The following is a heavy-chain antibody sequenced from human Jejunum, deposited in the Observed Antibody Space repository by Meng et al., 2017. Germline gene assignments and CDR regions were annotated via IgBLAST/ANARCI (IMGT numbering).Heavy chain of an antibody. V-gene: IGHV3-7*01. CDR2: INFDGSGK. CDR1: GFSITNSW. J-gene: IGHJ6*02. Sequence: GESLKISCAASGFSITNSWMSWVRQAPGKGLEWVANINFDGSGKYYVDSVKGRFTISRDNAKNLLYLEMNSLRAEDTAVYYCARYYSAYGLDVWGQGTTVTVSS. CDR3: ARYYSAYGLDV. D-gene: IGHD4-11*01.